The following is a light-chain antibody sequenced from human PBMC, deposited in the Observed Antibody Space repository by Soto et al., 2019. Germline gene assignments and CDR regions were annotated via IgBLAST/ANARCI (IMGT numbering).Light chain of an antibody. CDR3: QQYGSSPLT. J-gene: IGKJ4*01. CDR2: GAS. Sequence: EIVLTQSPGTLSLSPGERATLSCRVSQSVSSSYLAWYQQKPGQAPRLLIYGASIRATGIPDRFSGSGSGTDFTLTISRLEPEDFAVYYCQQYGSSPLTFGVGTKVEIK. V-gene: IGKV3-20*01. CDR1: QSVSSSY.